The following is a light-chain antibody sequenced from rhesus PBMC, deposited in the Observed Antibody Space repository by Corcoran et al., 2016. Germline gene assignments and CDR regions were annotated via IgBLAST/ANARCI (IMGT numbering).Light chain of an antibody. CDR2: GAS. CDR3: QQHNSHPLT. J-gene: IGKJ4*01. Sequence: DIQMTQSPSSLSASVGDRVTITCRASQTISNYLAWDKQKPGKVPKLLIYGASSLESGGPSRFRGSGSGSGFTLTISSLQPEDFATYYCQQHNSHPLTFGGGTKVEIK. V-gene: IGKV1-44*02. CDR1: QTISNY.